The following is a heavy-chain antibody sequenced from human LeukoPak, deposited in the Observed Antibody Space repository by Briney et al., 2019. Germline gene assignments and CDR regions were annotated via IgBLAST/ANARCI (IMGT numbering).Heavy chain of an antibody. CDR2: TYYRSKWFT. D-gene: IGHD4-11*01. J-gene: IGHJ4*02. Sequence: SQTLSLTFAISGDSVSSDSAAWNWIRQSPSGGLEWLGRTYYRSKWFTDYALSVKSRITINADTSKNQFSLQLNSVTPEDTAVYYCARKGTVTTPFDYWGQGILVTVSS. CDR3: ARKGTVTTPFDY. CDR1: GDSVSSDSAA. V-gene: IGHV6-1*01.